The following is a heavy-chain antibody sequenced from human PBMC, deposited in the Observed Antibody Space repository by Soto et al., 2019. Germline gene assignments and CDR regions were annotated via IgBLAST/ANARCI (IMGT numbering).Heavy chain of an antibody. V-gene: IGHV1-46*01. D-gene: IGHD2-2*01. CDR2: INPSGGST. CDR3: ARDSPRYCSSTSCYSPYYGMDV. Sequence: ASVKVSCKASGYTFTSYYMHWVRQAPGQGLEWMGIINPSGGSTSYAQKFQGRVTMTRDTSTSTVYMELSSLRSEDTAAYYCARDSPRYCSSTSCYSPYYGMDVWGQGTTVTVSS. CDR1: GYTFTSYY. J-gene: IGHJ6*02.